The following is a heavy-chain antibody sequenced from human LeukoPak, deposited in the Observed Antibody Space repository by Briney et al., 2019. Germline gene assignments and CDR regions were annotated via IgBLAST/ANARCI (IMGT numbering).Heavy chain of an antibody. V-gene: IGHV3-23*01. Sequence: GGSLRLSCAASGVIFSSYAMSWVRQAPGKGMEWVSAISGSGGSTYYADSVKRRFTISRDNSKNPLSLQMNRLRAEDTAVYYCAKQTYFWSGFDYWGQGTLVTVSS. D-gene: IGHD3-3*01. J-gene: IGHJ4*02. CDR2: ISGSGGST. CDR3: AKQTYFWSGFDY. CDR1: GVIFSSYA.